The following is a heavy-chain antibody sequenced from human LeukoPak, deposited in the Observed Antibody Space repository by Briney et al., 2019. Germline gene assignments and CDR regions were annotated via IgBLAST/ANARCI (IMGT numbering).Heavy chain of an antibody. CDR3: ARGDSSGWGLDY. J-gene: IGHJ4*02. CDR1: GVTFSDHY. V-gene: IGHV3-72*01. CDR2: SRSKTNRYTT. Sequence: PGGSLRLSCAASGVTFSDHYLDWVRQPPGKGLEWVGRSRSKTNRYTTQYAASVKGRFTISRDDSKNSLYLQMNSLKTEDTAVYYCARGDSSGWGLDYWGLGTLVTVSS. D-gene: IGHD6-19*01.